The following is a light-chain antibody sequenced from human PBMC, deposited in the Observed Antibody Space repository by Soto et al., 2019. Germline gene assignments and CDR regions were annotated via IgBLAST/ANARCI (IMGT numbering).Light chain of an antibody. V-gene: IGKV1-27*01. CDR2: AAS. CDR3: QKYNSAPALT. Sequence: DIPMTQSPSSLSASVGDRVTITCRASQGISNYLAWYQQKPGKVPKLLIYAASTLQSGVPSRFSGSGSGTDFTLTISSLQPEDVATYYCQKYNSAPALTFGQGTRLEIK. J-gene: IGKJ5*01. CDR1: QGISNY.